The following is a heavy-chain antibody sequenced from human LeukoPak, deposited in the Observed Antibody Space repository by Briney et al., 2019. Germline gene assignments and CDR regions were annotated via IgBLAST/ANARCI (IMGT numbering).Heavy chain of an antibody. CDR1: GYLFTSYW. Sequence: GESLKFSCKGSGYLFTSYWIGWVRQMPGKGLEWMGIIYPGDSDTRYSPSFQGQVTISADKSISTAYLQWSSLKASDTAMYYCARSPYSGSYYVGYWGQGTLVTVSS. CDR3: ARSPYSGSYYVGY. CDR2: IYPGDSDT. J-gene: IGHJ4*02. D-gene: IGHD1-26*01. V-gene: IGHV5-51*01.